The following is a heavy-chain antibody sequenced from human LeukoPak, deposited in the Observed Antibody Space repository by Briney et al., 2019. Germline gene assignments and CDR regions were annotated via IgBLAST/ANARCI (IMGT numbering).Heavy chain of an antibody. D-gene: IGHD3-22*01. CDR1: GGTFSSYA. J-gene: IGHJ6*02. CDR3: ASIAPDSSGYYPAYYYYGMDV. V-gene: IGHV1-69*13. CDR2: IIPIFGTA. Sequence: VASGKVSCKASGGTFSSYAISWVRQAPGQGLEWMGGIIPIFGTANYAQKFQGRVTITADESTSTAYMELSSLRSEDTAVYYCASIAPDSSGYYPAYYYYGMDVWGQGTTVTVSS.